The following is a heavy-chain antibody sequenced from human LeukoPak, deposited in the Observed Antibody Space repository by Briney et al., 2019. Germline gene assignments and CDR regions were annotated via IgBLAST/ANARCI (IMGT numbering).Heavy chain of an antibody. Sequence: SETLSLTCTVSGASISGFYWSWIRQPAGKGLEWIGRINTSGSTNYKPSLKSRVTMSVDTSKNQFSLKLSPVTAADTAVYYCARGTAMIVVAGYYFDYWGQGTLVTVSS. CDR3: ARGTAMIVVAGYYFDY. CDR2: INTSGST. V-gene: IGHV4-4*07. D-gene: IGHD3-22*01. J-gene: IGHJ4*02. CDR1: GASISGFY.